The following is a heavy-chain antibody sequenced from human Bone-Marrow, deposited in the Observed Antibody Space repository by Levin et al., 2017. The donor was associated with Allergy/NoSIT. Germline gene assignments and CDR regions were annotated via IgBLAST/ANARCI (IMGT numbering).Heavy chain of an antibody. CDR3: AGGSGWLIDY. D-gene: IGHD6-19*01. J-gene: IGHJ4*02. CDR2: IKQDGSDK. CDR1: GFTFSTYW. Sequence: LSLTCADSGFTFSTYWMNWVRQAPGKGLEWVAIIKQDGSDKYYVDSVKGRFTISRDNAKKSVHLQMNSLRADDTAVYYCAGGSGWLIDYWGQGTLVTVSS. V-gene: IGHV3-7*04.